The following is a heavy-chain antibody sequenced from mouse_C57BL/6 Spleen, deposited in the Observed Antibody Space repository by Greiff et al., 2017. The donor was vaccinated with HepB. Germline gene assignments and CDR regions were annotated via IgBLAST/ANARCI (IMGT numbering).Heavy chain of an antibody. CDR3: ARAEGYYAMDY. CDR1: GYTFTSYW. V-gene: IGHV1-69*01. CDR2: IDPSDSYT. Sequence: QVQLQQPGAELVMPGASVKLSCKASGYTFTSYWMHWVKQRPGQGLEWIGEIDPSDSYTNYSQKFKGKSTLTVDKSSSTAYMQLSSLTSEDSAVYYCARAEGYYAMDYWGQGTSVTVSS. D-gene: IGHD3-3*01. J-gene: IGHJ4*01.